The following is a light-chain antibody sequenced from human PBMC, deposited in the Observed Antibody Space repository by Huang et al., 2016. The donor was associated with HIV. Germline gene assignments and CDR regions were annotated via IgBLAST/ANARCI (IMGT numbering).Light chain of an antibody. Sequence: DIQMTQSPSTLSASVGARVTITCRASQSISSWLAWYQQKPGKAPNLLIYDASTLESGVPARFSGGGSGTEFTLTISSLQPDNFATYYCQQYNSYPWTFGQGTKVEIK. V-gene: IGKV1-5*01. CDR2: DAS. CDR1: QSISSW. CDR3: QQYNSYPWT. J-gene: IGKJ1*01.